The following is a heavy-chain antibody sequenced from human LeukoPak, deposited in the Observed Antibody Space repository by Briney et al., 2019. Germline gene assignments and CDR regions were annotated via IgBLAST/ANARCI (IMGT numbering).Heavy chain of an antibody. CDR3: ARESAVTERYKGYEL. Sequence: PSQTLSLTCSVSGGSFSSVTLYWSWIRQPAGKGLEWIGRGNARGSTDSNPSLRSRVTVSVDTSKNPVSLRLSTVTAADTAVYYCARESAVTERYKGYELWGQGTLGTVSS. D-gene: IGHD4-17*01. V-gene: IGHV4-61*02. CDR2: GNARGST. CDR1: GGSFSSVTLY. J-gene: IGHJ4*02.